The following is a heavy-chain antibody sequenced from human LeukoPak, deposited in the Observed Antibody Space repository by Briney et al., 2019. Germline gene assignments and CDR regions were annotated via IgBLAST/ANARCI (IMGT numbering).Heavy chain of an antibody. CDR2: ISAYNGNT. Sequence: ASVKVSCKASGYTFTSYGISWVRPAPGQWLEWMGWISAYNGNTNYAQKLQGRVTMTTDTSTSTAYMELGSLRSDDTTVYYCARETLNSGSSSFDYWGQGTLVTVSS. CDR1: GYTFTSYG. D-gene: IGHD1-26*01. J-gene: IGHJ4*02. CDR3: ARETLNSGSSSFDY. V-gene: IGHV1-18*01.